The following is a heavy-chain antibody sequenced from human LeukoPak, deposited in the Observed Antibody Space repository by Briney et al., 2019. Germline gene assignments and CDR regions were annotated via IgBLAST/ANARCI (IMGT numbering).Heavy chain of an antibody. D-gene: IGHD5-18*01. V-gene: IGHV3-64*02. J-gene: IGHJ4*02. Sequence: GGSLRLSCAVSGAAFSILAMHWVRQCPGKGLEFVSAIGGDGATTHYADSVRGRFTISRDNSKNTVHLQMGSLRPEDMAVYYCATGYNYSYDYWGQGTLVSVSS. CDR2: IGGDGATT. CDR3: ATGYNYSYDY. CDR1: GAAFSILA.